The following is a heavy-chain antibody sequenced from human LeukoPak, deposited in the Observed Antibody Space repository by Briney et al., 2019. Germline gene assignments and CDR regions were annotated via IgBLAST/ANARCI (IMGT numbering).Heavy chain of an antibody. CDR2: IRSKANGDAT. CDR1: GFTLSASA. Sequence: GGSLRLSCVASGFTLSASALHWVRQAPGKGLEWIGRIRSKANGDATTYAESVEGRFTISRDDSNNTAYLHMNSLKTEDTATYFCKRQTLLQLFGVTDLWGRGILVSVSS. D-gene: IGHD3-10*01. V-gene: IGHV3-73*01. J-gene: IGHJ2*01. CDR3: KRQTLLQLFGVTDL.